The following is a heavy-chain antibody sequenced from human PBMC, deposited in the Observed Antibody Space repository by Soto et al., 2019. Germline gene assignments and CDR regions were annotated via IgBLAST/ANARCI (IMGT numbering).Heavy chain of an antibody. CDR2: INPNTGGT. CDR3: ARVAAYGSGSYIWDY. V-gene: IGHV1-2*02. CDR1: GYTSTGYH. Sequence: GASVKVSCKASGYTSTGYHVQWVRQAPGQGLEWMGWINPNTGGTNYAQKFQGRVSMTRDTSISTAYMDLSRLRSDDTAVYYCARVAAYGSGSYIWDYWGQGTLVTVSS. J-gene: IGHJ4*02. D-gene: IGHD3-10*01.